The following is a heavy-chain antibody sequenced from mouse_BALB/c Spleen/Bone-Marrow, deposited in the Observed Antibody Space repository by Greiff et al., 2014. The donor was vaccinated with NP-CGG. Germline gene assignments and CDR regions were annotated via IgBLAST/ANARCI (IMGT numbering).Heavy chain of an antibody. J-gene: IGHJ1*01. CDR1: GYSTTSGYY. CDR3: AREGGSLWYFDV. Sequence: VQLQQSGPGLVKPSQSLSLTCSVTGYSTTSGYYWNWIRQFPGNKLEWMGYISYDGSNNYNPSLKNRISITRDTSKNQFFLKLSSVTTEDTATYYCAREGGSLWYFDVWGAGTTVTVSS. CDR2: ISYDGSN. V-gene: IGHV3-6*02.